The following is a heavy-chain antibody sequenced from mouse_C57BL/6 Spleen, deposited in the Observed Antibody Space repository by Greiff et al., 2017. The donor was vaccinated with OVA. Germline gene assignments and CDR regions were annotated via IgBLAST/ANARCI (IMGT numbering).Heavy chain of an antibody. CDR3: ARWVITTVVAKDY. CDR2: ILPGSGST. J-gene: IGHJ2*01. V-gene: IGHV1-9*01. CDR1: GYTFTGYW. Sequence: VQLQESGAELMKPGASVKLSCKATGYTFTGYWIEWVKQRPGHGLEWIGEILPGSGSTNYNEKFKGKATFTADTSSNTVYMQRSRLTTDDSAIYYCARWVITTVVAKDYWGKGTTLTVSA. D-gene: IGHD1-1*01.